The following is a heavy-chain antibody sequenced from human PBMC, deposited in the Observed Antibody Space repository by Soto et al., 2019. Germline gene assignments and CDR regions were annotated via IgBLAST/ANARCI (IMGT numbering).Heavy chain of an antibody. V-gene: IGHV3-48*01. CDR1: GFTFSSYS. CDR2: ISSSSSTI. D-gene: IGHD2-2*01. J-gene: IGHJ5*02. CDR3: ASLGIVVVPAARYRLYWFDP. Sequence: PGGSLRLSCAASGFTFSSYSMNWVRQAPGKGLEWVSYISSSSSTIYYADSVKGRFTISRDNAKNSLYLQMNSLRAEDTAVYYCASLGIVVVPAARYRLYWFDPWGQGTLVTVSS.